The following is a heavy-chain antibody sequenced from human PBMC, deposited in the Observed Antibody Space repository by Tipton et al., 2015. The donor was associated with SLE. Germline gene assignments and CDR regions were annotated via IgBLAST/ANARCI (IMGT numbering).Heavy chain of an antibody. J-gene: IGHJ4*02. CDR1: GFIFEDHD. CDR3: AKGVATIDGAYYFDY. V-gene: IGHV3-43D*03. Sequence: SLRLSCAAPGFIFEDHDMHWVRQAPGKDLEWVSLISWDVDITYYADSVKGRFTISRDDSKSSLYLQMNSLRAEDTALYYCAKGVATIDGAYYFDYLGQGTLVTVSA. CDR2: ISWDVDIT. D-gene: IGHD5-12*01.